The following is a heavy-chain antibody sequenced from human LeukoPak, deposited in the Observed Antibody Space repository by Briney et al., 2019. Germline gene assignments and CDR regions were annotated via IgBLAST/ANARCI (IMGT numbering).Heavy chain of an antibody. D-gene: IGHD4-23*01. CDR2: INGGGSGI. V-gene: IGHV3-74*01. CDR3: ARAYGGNSGSFYYYYYYMDV. Sequence: GGSLRLSCAASGFTFSYYWMHWVRQAPGKGPVWVSRINGGGSGITYADSVKGRFTISRDNAKNTLYLQMNSLRVDDTAVYYCARAYGGNSGSFYYYYYYMDVWGKGTTVTVSS. J-gene: IGHJ6*03. CDR1: GFTFSYYW.